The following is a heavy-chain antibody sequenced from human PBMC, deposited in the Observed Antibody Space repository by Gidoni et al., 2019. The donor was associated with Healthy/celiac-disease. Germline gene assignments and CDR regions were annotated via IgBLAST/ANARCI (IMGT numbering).Heavy chain of an antibody. CDR2: ISGSGGST. V-gene: IGHV3-23*01. CDR1: GFPFSSYA. Sequence: EVQLLESGGGLVQPGGSLRLSCAASGFPFSSYAMSWVRQAPGKGLEWVSAISGSGGSTYYADSVKGRFTISRDNSKNTLYLQMNSLRAEDTAVYYCAKDARGCSGGSCYFYYYYGMDVWGQGTTVTVSS. J-gene: IGHJ6*02. D-gene: IGHD2-15*01. CDR3: AKDARGCSGGSCYFYYYYGMDV.